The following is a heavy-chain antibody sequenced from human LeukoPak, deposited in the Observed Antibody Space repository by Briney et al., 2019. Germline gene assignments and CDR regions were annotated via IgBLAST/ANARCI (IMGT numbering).Heavy chain of an antibody. CDR1: GFTFSSYA. D-gene: IGHD3-3*01. V-gene: IGHV3-64D*09. J-gene: IGHJ3*02. CDR2: ISSTGGST. Sequence: GGSLRLSCSASGFTFSSYAMHWVRQAPGKGLEYVSAISSTGGSTYYADSVKGRFTISRDNSKNTLYLQMSSLRAEDTAVYYCVKDQRFLEWLGAFDIWGQGTMVTVSS. CDR3: VKDQRFLEWLGAFDI.